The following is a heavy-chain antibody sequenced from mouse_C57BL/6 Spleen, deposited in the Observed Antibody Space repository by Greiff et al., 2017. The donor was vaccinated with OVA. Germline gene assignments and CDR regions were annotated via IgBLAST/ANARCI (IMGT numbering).Heavy chain of an antibody. V-gene: IGHV1-55*01. CDR1: GYTFTSYW. D-gene: IGHD1-1*01. Sequence: QVQLQQPGAELVKPGASVKMSCKASGYTFTSYWITWVKQRPGQGLEWIGDIYPGSGSTKYNEKFKSKATLTVDTSSSTAYMQLSSLTSEDSAVYYCARGGYGSSQSPYYYAMDYWGQGTSVTVSS. CDR3: ARGGYGSSQSPYYYAMDY. CDR2: IYPGSGST. J-gene: IGHJ4*01.